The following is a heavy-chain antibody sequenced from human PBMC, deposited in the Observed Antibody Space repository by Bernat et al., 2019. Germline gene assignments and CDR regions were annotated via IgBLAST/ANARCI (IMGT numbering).Heavy chain of an antibody. CDR3: AGLPRTYYDILTGHTTAAFDI. J-gene: IGHJ3*02. CDR1: GGSISSGGYY. Sequence: QVQLQESCPGLVKPSQTLSLTCTVSGGSISSGGYYWSWIRQHPGKGLEWLGYIYYSGSTYYNPSLTSRFTISVDTSKNQFSLKLSSVTAADTAVYYCAGLPRTYYDILTGHTTAAFDIWGQGTMVTVYS. CDR2: IYYSGST. D-gene: IGHD3-9*01. V-gene: IGHV4-31*03.